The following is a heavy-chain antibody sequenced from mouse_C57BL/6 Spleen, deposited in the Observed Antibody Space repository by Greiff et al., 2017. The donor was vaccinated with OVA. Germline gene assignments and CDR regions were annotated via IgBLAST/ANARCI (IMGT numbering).Heavy chain of an antibody. CDR2: ISSGGDYI. CDR3: TRGGFGDYWFAY. V-gene: IGHV5-9-1*02. D-gene: IGHD2-4*01. Sequence: EVKLVESGEGLVKPGGSLKLSCAASGFTFSSYAMSWVRQTPEKRLEWVAYISSGGDYIYYADTVKGRFTISRDNARNTLYLQMSSLKSEDTAMYYCTRGGFGDYWFAYWGQGTLVTVSA. CDR1: GFTFSSYA. J-gene: IGHJ3*01.